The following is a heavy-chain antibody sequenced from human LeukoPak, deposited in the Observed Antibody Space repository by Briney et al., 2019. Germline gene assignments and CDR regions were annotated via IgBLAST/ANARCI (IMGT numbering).Heavy chain of an antibody. J-gene: IGHJ4*02. CDR1: GFTFSSYA. V-gene: IGHV3-23*01. CDR2: IGGSGGST. D-gene: IGHD3-3*01. CDR3: AKALVTYYDFWSGYPSDY. Sequence: GGSLRLSCAASGFTFSSYAMSWVRQAPGKGLEWVSAIGGSGGSTYYADSVKGLFTISRDNSKNTLYLQMNSLRAEDTAVYYCAKALVTYYDFWSGYPSDYWGQGTLVTVSS.